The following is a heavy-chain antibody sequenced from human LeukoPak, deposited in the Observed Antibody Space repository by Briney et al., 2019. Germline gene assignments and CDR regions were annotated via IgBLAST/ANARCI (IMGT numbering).Heavy chain of an antibody. J-gene: IGHJ4*02. CDR2: VYYSGST. D-gene: IGHD4-17*01. Sequence: SETLSLTCTVSGDSISNYYWSWLRQPPGKGLEGIGYVYYSGSTNYNPSLKSRVTISVDTSKNQFSLRLSSVTPADTAIYYCARLSNDYGDYEGHYWGQGTLVTVSP. CDR3: ARLSNDYGDYEGHY. CDR1: GDSISNYY. V-gene: IGHV4-59*08.